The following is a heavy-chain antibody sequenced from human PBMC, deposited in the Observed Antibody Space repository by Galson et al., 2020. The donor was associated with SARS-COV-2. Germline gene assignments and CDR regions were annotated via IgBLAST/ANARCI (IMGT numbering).Heavy chain of an antibody. CDR2: IYYSGST. CDR1: GGCISSSSYY. V-gene: IGHV4-39*07. D-gene: IGHD3-10*01. CDR3: ASGLLLWFGELLSPRSFDY. Sequence: SETLSLTCTVSGGCISSSSYYWGWIRQPPGKGLEWIGSIYYSGSTYYNPSLKSRVTISVDTSKNQFSLKLSSVTAADTAVYYCASGLLLWFGELLSPRSFDYWGQGTLVTVSS. J-gene: IGHJ4*02.